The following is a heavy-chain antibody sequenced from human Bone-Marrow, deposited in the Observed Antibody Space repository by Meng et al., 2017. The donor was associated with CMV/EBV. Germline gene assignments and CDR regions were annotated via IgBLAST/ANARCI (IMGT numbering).Heavy chain of an antibody. D-gene: IGHD6-13*01. CDR1: GGTFSRYS. CDR2: IIPVFGTA. J-gene: IGHJ6*02. Sequence: SVKVSCKASGGTFSRYSISWVRQAPGQGLEWMGGIIPVFGTANYAQKFQGRVTISTDESTSTAHMELSSLRSEDTAMYYCATAAGTSYYYYGMDVWGQGTTVTSP. V-gene: IGHV1-69*05. CDR3: ATAAGTSYYYYGMDV.